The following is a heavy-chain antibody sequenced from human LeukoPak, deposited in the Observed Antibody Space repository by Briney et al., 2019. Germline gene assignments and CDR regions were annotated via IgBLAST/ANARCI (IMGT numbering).Heavy chain of an antibody. CDR3: ARDRGQRYYYDSSGYYVDY. CDR1: GYTFTGYY. V-gene: IGHV1-2*02. CDR2: INPNSGST. Sequence: ASVKVSCKASGYTFTGYYMHWVRQAPGQGLEWMGWINPNSGSTNYAQKFQGRVTMTRDTSTSTVYMELSSLRSEDTAVYYCARDRGQRYYYDSSGYYVDYWGQGTLVTVSS. D-gene: IGHD3-22*01. J-gene: IGHJ4*02.